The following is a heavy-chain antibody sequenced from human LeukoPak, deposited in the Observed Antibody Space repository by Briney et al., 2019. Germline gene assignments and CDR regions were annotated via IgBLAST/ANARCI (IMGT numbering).Heavy chain of an antibody. CDR3: ARVDTAMVIVVDY. J-gene: IGHJ4*02. CDR1: GYTFTGYY. CDR2: INPNSGGT. V-gene: IGHV1-2*02. Sequence: ASVKVSCKASGYTFTGYYMHWVRQAPGQGLEWMGWINPNSGGTNYAQKLQGRVTMTTDTSTSTAYMELRSLRSDDTAVYYCARVDTAMVIVVDYWGQGTLVTVSS. D-gene: IGHD5-18*01.